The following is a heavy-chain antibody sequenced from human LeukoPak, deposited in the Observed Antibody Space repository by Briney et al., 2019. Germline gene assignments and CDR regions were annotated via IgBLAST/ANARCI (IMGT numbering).Heavy chain of an antibody. CDR3: TKGRLLSASWFDP. Sequence: QTGGSLRLSCAASGFTFDDYAMHWVRQAPGKGLEWVSGISWNSGTIGYADSVKGRFTISRDNAKKSLYLQMNSLRAEDTALYYCTKGRLLSASWFDPWGQGTLVTVSS. V-gene: IGHV3-9*01. J-gene: IGHJ5*02. CDR1: GFTFDDYA. D-gene: IGHD1-26*01. CDR2: ISWNSGTI.